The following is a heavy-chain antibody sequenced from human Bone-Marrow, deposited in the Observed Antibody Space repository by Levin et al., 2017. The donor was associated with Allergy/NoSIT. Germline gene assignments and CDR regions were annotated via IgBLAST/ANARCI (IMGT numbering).Heavy chain of an antibody. D-gene: IGHD5-24*01. CDR3: AREDGYVFDC. J-gene: IGHJ4*02. CDR1: GGSFSGGGYH. V-gene: IGHV4-31*03. CDR2: ISYRGTT. Sequence: SETLSLTCTVSGGSFSGGGYHWSWIRQHPEKGLEWIGYISYRGTTYYNPSLKSRVTMSVDTSKTQFSLNLSSLTAADTAVYFCAREDGYVFDCWGQGTPVTVSS.